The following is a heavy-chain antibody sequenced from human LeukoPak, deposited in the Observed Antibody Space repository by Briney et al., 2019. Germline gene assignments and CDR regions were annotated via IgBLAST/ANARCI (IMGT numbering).Heavy chain of an antibody. J-gene: IGHJ6*03. CDR2: IIPILGIA. D-gene: IGHD3-3*01. V-gene: IGHV1-69*04. CDR3: ARDRAPRYDFWSGSEAEYYYYYMDV. Sequence: GASVKVSCKASGGTFSSYAISWVRQAPGQGLEWMGRIIPILGIANYAQKFQGRVTMTRDTSISTAYMELSRLRSDDTAVYYCARDRAPRYDFWSGSEAEYYYYYMDVWGKGTTVTVSS. CDR1: GGTFSSYA.